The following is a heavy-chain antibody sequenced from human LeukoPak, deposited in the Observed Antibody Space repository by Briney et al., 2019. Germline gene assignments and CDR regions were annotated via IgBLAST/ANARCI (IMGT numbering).Heavy chain of an antibody. CDR1: GGTFSSYT. Sequence: SVKVSCKASGGTFSSYTISWVRQAPGQGLEWMGRMIPILGIANYAQKFQGRVTITADKSTSTAYMELSSLRSEDTAAYYCARLSDSSGYYYLQDFDYWGQGTLVTVSS. D-gene: IGHD3-22*01. V-gene: IGHV1-69*02. CDR3: ARLSDSSGYYYLQDFDY. CDR2: MIPILGIA. J-gene: IGHJ4*02.